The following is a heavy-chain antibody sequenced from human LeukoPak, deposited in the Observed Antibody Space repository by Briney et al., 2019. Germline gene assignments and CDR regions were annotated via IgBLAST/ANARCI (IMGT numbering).Heavy chain of an antibody. CDR2: ISSSSSYI. Sequence: GGSLRLSCAASGFTLTNAWMSWVRQAPGKGLEWVSSISSSSSYIYYADSVKGRFTISRDNAKNSLYLQMNSLRAEDTAVYYCARRTYCGGDCYSVGAFDIWGQGTMVTVSS. J-gene: IGHJ3*02. V-gene: IGHV3-21*01. D-gene: IGHD2-21*02. CDR1: GFTLTNAW. CDR3: ARRTYCGGDCYSVGAFDI.